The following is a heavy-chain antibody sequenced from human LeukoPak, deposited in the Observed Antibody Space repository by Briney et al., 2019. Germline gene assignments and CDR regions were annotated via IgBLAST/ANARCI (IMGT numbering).Heavy chain of an antibody. CDR2: INPSGGST. CDR3: ARDLVSTSATFDY. V-gene: IGHV1-46*01. Sequence: GASVKVSCKASGYTFTGYYMHWVRQAPGQGLEWMGIINPSGGSTNFAQKFQGRVTMTTDTSTITVYIELSSLRSEDTAVYYCARDLVSTSATFDYWGQGTLVTVSS. CDR1: GYTFTGYY. J-gene: IGHJ4*02. D-gene: IGHD2-15*01.